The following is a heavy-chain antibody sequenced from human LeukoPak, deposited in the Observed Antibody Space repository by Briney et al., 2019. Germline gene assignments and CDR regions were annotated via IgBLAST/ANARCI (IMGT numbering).Heavy chain of an antibody. Sequence: GGSLRLSCAASGFTFSSYSMNWVRQAPGKGLEGVSSISSSSSYIYYADSVKGRFTISRDNAKNSLYLQMNSLRAEDTAVYYCATLAAAAYNWFDPWGQGTLVTVSP. CDR1: GFTFSSYS. D-gene: IGHD6-13*01. CDR2: ISSSSSYI. V-gene: IGHV3-21*01. CDR3: ATLAAAAYNWFDP. J-gene: IGHJ5*02.